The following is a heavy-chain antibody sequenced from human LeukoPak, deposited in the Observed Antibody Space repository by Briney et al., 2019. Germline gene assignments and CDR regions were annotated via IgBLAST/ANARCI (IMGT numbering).Heavy chain of an antibody. CDR2: INPNSGGT. CDR1: AYTFTGYY. J-gene: IGHJ4*02. CDR3: ARVYYYGSGSYYGY. Sequence: ASVKVSCKASAYTFTGYYMHWVRQAPGQGLEWMGWINPNSGGTNYAQKFQGRVTMTRDTSISTAYMELSRLRSDDTAVYYCARVYYYGSGSYYGYWGQGTLVTVSS. D-gene: IGHD3-10*01. V-gene: IGHV1-2*02.